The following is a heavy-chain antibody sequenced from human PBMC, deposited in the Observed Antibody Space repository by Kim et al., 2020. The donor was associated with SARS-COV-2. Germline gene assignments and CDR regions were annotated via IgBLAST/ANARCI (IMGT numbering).Heavy chain of an antibody. V-gene: IGHV3-9*01. CDR1: GFTFDDYA. CDR2: ISWNSGSI. CDR3: AKFGGAFDI. J-gene: IGHJ3*02. Sequence: GGSLRLSCAASGFTFDDYAMHWVRQAPGKGLEWVSGISWNSGSIGYADSVKGRFTISRDNAKNSLYLQMNSLRAEDTALYYCAKFGGAFDIWGQGTMVTV. D-gene: IGHD3-10*01.